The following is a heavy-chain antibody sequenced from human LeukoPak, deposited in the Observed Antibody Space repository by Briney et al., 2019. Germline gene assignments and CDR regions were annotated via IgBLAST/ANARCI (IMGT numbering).Heavy chain of an antibody. D-gene: IGHD3-10*01. Sequence: GGSLRLSCAASGFTVSKNYMTWVRQAPGKGLEWVSVIYSGGRTYYADSVKGRFTISRDNSKNTLYLQMNSLRAEDTAVYYCARVWYGSGSLYYYYYYMDVWGKGTTVTISS. CDR1: GFTVSKNY. CDR2: IYSGGRT. V-gene: IGHV3-66*01. J-gene: IGHJ6*03. CDR3: ARVWYGSGSLYYYYYYMDV.